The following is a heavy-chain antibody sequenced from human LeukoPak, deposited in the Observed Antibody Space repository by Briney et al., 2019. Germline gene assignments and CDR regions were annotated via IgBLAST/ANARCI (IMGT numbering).Heavy chain of an antibody. CDR2: IIPIFGTA. CDR3: AAPWGLDAFDI. V-gene: IGHV1-69*05. CDR1: GGTFSSHA. D-gene: IGHD7-27*01. J-gene: IGHJ3*02. Sequence: SVKVSCKASGGTFSSHAISWVRQAPGQGLEWMGGIIPIFGTANYAQKFQGRVTITTDESTSTAYMELSSLRSEDTAVYYCAAPWGLDAFDIWGQGTMVTVSS.